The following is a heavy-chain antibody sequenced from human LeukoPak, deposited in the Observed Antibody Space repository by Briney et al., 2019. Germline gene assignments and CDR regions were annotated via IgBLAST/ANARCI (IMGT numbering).Heavy chain of an antibody. J-gene: IGHJ6*02. V-gene: IGHV3-73*01. Sequence: PRGSLRLSCAASGFTFSGSAMHWVRQASGKGLEWVGRIRSKANSYATAYAASVKGRFTISRVDSKNTAYLQMNSLKTEDTAVYYCTRRGYSYGYNDGMDVWGQGTTVTVSS. CDR3: TRRGYSYGYNDGMDV. CDR2: IRSKANSYAT. CDR1: GFTFSGSA. D-gene: IGHD5-18*01.